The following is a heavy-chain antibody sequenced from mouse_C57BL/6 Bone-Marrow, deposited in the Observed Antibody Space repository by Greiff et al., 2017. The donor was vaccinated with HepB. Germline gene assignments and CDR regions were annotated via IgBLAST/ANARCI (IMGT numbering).Heavy chain of an antibody. CDR2: ISSGGSYT. V-gene: IGHV5-6*01. CDR1: GFTFSSYG. J-gene: IGHJ2*01. CDR3: ARHKLDY. Sequence: DVQLVESGGDLVKPGGSLKLSCAASGFTFSSYGMSWVRQTPDKRLEWVATISSGGSYTYYPDSVKGRFTISRDNAKNTLYLQMSSLKSEDTAMYYCARHKLDYWGQGTTLTVSS.